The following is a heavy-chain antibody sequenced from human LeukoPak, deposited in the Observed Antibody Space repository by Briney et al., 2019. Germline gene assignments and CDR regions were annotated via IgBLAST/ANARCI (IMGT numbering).Heavy chain of an antibody. CDR3: ARAGLNGDVDY. V-gene: IGHV4-34*01. D-gene: IGHD4-17*01. CDR2: INHSGST. CDR1: GGSFRGYY. Sequence: SETLSLTCAVYGGSFRGYYWSWIRQPPGKGLEWIGEINHSGSTNYNPSLKSRVTISVDTSKNQFSLKLSSVTDADPAVYYCARAGLNGDVDYWGQGTLVTVSS. J-gene: IGHJ4*02.